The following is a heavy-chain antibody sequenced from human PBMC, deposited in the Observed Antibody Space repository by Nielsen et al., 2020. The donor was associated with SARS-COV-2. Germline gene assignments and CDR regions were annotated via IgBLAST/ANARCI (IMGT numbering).Heavy chain of an antibody. D-gene: IGHD4-17*01. CDR1: GFTFSSYG. J-gene: IGHJ4*02. CDR2: ISYDGSNK. Sequence: GESLKISCAASGFTFSSYGMHWVRQAPGKGLEWVAVISYDGSNKYYADSVKGRFTISRDNSKNTLYLQMNSLRAEDTAVYYCARGDYGDYSGDADFDYWGQGTLVTVSS. V-gene: IGHV3-30*03. CDR3: ARGDYGDYSGDADFDY.